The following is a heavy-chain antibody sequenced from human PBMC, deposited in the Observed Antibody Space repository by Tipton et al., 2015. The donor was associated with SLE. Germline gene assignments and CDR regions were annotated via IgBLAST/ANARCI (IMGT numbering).Heavy chain of an antibody. CDR3: ARERDDYGSGRHGMDV. D-gene: IGHD3-10*01. CDR1: GYTFTGYY. Sequence: QVQLVQSGPEVKKPGASLKVSCKASGYTFTGYYMDWVRQAPGQGLEWMGRIHPYSGGTNYAQKFHGRVSMTRDTSMGTAYMELSRLTSDDTAVYYCARERDDYGSGRHGMDVWGQGTTVTVSS. V-gene: IGHV1-2*06. J-gene: IGHJ6*02. CDR2: IHPYSGGT.